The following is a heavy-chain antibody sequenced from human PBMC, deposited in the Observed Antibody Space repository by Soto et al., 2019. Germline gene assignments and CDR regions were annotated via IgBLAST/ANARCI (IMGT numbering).Heavy chain of an antibody. CDR3: ARTLNPGRREDP. J-gene: IGHJ5*02. CDR2: INTYNGNT. V-gene: IGHV1-18*01. CDR1: GYSFTRYG. Sequence: ASVKVSCKASGYSFTRYGIAWARQAPGQGLEWMGWINTYNGNTNYAQKLQGRVTMTTDTSTSTAYMELRSLRSEDTAVYYCARTLNPGRREDPWGQGTLVTVSS.